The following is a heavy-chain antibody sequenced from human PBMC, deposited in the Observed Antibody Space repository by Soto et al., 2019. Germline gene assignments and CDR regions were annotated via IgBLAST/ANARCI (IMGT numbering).Heavy chain of an antibody. CDR1: GYSFTNYW. CDR3: ARHRTQGLPDAFDI. Sequence: ESLKISCKGSGYSFTNYWIGWVRQMAGKGLEWMGIIYPGDSDTRYRPSFQGQVTISADKSISTAYLQWSSLKASDTAMYYCARHRTQGLPDAFDIWGQGTMVTVSS. V-gene: IGHV5-51*01. J-gene: IGHJ3*02. CDR2: IYPGDSDT.